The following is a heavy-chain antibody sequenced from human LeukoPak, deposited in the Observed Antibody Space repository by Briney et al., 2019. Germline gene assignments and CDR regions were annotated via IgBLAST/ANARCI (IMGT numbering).Heavy chain of an antibody. V-gene: IGHV3-53*05. CDR2: IYSGGST. J-gene: IGHJ4*02. D-gene: IGHD4-17*01. CDR3: ARANPYGDYDY. CDR1: GFTVSSNY. Sequence: GGSLRLSCAASGFTVSSNYMNWVRQAPGKGLEWVSVIYSGGSTYYADSVKGRFTISRDNSKNTLYLQMGSLRAEDMAVYYCARANPYGDYDYWGQGTLVTVSS.